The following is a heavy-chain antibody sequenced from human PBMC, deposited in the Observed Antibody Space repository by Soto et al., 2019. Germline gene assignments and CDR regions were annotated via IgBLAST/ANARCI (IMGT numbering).Heavy chain of an antibody. Sequence: QVQLQQWGAGLLKPSETLSLTCAVYGGSFSGYYWSWIRQPPGKGLEWIGEINHSGSTNYNPPLKSRVTISVDTSKNQFSLKLSSVTAADTAVYYCARGPYGSGSYYKNWFDPWGQGTLVTVSS. V-gene: IGHV4-34*01. D-gene: IGHD3-10*01. CDR3: ARGPYGSGSYYKNWFDP. CDR1: GGSFSGYY. J-gene: IGHJ5*02. CDR2: INHSGST.